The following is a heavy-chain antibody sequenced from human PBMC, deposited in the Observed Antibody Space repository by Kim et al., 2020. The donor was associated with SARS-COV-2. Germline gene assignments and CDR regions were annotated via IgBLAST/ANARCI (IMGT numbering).Heavy chain of an antibody. D-gene: IGHD3-22*01. J-gene: IGHJ3*02. CDR3: ARMGGESSGYYTDAFDI. Sequence: LKSRVTISVDTSKNQFSLKLSSVTAADTAVYYCARMGGESSGYYTDAFDIWGQGTMVTVSS. V-gene: IGHV4-59*01.